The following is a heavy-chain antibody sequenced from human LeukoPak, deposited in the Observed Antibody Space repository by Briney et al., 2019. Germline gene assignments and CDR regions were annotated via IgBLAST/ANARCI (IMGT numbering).Heavy chain of an antibody. D-gene: IGHD3-10*01. J-gene: IGHJ6*02. V-gene: IGHV1-2*02. CDR3: ARDKGSDGSGKGRYYYYGMDV. CDR2: INPNSGGT. Sequence: ASVKVSCKASGYTFTGYFMNWVRQAPGQGLEWMGWINPNSGGTTYAQKSQGRVTMTRDTSISTAYMELSRLGSDDTAVYYCARDKGSDGSGKGRYYYYGMDVWGQGTTVTVSS. CDR1: GYTFTGYF.